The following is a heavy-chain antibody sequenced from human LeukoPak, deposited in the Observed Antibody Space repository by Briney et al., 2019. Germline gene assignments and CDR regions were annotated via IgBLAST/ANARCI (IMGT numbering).Heavy chain of an antibody. CDR3: ASIGDSSGWYGHYYYGMDV. Sequence: GGSLRLSCAASGFTFSSYSMNWVRQAPGRGLEWVSSISSSSSYIYYADSVKGRFTISRDNAKNSLYLQMNSLRAEDTAVYYCASIGDSSGWYGHYYYGMDVWGQGTTVTVSS. D-gene: IGHD6-19*01. CDR1: GFTFSSYS. J-gene: IGHJ6*02. V-gene: IGHV3-21*01. CDR2: ISSSSSYI.